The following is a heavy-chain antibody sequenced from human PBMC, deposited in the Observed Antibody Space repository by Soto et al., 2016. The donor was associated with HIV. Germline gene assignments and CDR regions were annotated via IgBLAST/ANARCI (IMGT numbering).Heavy chain of an antibody. CDR3: ARVGYDWNDAGAFDI. Sequence: QVQLVQSGAEVKKPGASVKVSCRASGYTFTGYYMHWVRQAPGQGLEWMGWINPNSGGTNYAQKFQGRVTMTRDTSISTAYMELSRLRSDDTAVYYCARVGYDWNDAGAFDIWGQGTMVTVSS. V-gene: IGHV1-2*02. J-gene: IGHJ3*02. CDR1: GYTFTGYY. D-gene: IGHD1-1*01. CDR2: INPNSGGT.